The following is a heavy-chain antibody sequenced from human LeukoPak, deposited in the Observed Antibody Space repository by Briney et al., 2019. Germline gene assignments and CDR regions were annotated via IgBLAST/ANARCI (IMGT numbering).Heavy chain of an antibody. Sequence: ASVKVSCKASGYTFTSYGISWVRQAPGQGLEWMGWISAYNGNTNYAQKLQGRVTMTTDTSTSTAYMELRSLRSDDTAVYYCARAEVDHYVWGSKPSGRFDYWGQGTLVTVSS. CDR1: GYTFTSYG. J-gene: IGHJ4*02. CDR2: ISAYNGNT. D-gene: IGHD3-16*01. CDR3: ARAEVDHYVWGSKPSGRFDY. V-gene: IGHV1-18*01.